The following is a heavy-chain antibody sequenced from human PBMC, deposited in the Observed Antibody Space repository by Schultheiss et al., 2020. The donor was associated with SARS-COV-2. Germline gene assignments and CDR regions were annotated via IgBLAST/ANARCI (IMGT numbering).Heavy chain of an antibody. CDR1: GGTFSSYA. CDR2: INPSGGGT. V-gene: IGHV1-46*01. J-gene: IGHJ4*02. D-gene: IGHD6-13*01. Sequence: ASVKVSCKASGGTFSSYAISWVRQAPGQGLEWMGIINPSGGGTKYAQKFQGRVTMTTDTSTSTAYMELRSLRSDDTAVYYCARVLEQQLDDYWGQGTLVTVSS. CDR3: ARVLEQQLDDY.